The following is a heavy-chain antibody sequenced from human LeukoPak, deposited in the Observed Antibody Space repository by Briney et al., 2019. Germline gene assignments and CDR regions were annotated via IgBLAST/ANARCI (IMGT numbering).Heavy chain of an antibody. D-gene: IGHD2-15*01. V-gene: IGHV7-4-1*02. Sequence: GASVKVSCKASGYTFTSYAMNWVRQAPGQGLEWMGWINTNTGNPTYAQGFTGRFVFSLDTSVSTAYLQISSLKAEDTAVYYCARVPPDCSGGSCYSVSPYGMDVWGQGTTVTVSS. CDR3: ARVPPDCSGGSCYSVSPYGMDV. J-gene: IGHJ6*02. CDR2: INTNTGNP. CDR1: GYTFTSYA.